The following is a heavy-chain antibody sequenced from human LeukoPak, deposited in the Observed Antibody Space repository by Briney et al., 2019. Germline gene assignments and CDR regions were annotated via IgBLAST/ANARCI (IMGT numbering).Heavy chain of an antibody. Sequence: PGGSLRLSCAASGFTFDDHGMSWVRQAPGKGLEWVSGTNWNGGSTGYADSVKGRFTISRDNARNSLYLQMNSVRAEDTALYYCARDLGSGWTRFDYWGQGTLVTVSS. CDR3: ARDLGSGWTRFDY. D-gene: IGHD6-19*01. V-gene: IGHV3-20*04. J-gene: IGHJ4*02. CDR2: TNWNGGST. CDR1: GFTFDDHG.